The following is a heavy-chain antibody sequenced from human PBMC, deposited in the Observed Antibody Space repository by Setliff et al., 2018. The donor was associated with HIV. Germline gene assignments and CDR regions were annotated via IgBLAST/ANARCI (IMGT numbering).Heavy chain of an antibody. D-gene: IGHD2-8*01. CDR1: GFTFSNYW. J-gene: IGHJ4*02. V-gene: IGHV3-7*01. Sequence: GGSLRLSCAASGFTFSNYWMNWVRQAPGKGLEWVANIRQDESEKYYVDSVRGRFTISRDNAKKSLYLQMNSLRAEDTAIYYCARTEEWWRPFDYWGQGTLVTVSS. CDR2: IRQDESEK. CDR3: ARTEEWWRPFDY.